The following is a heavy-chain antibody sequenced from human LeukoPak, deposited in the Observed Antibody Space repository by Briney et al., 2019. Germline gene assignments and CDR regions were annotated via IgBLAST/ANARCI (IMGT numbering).Heavy chain of an antibody. CDR3: AKEMQDIVLMVYAIREYYFDY. D-gene: IGHD2-8*01. V-gene: IGHV3-30*02. Sequence: PGGSLRLSCAASGFTFSSYGMHWVRQAPGKGLEWVAFIRYDGSNKYYADSVKGRFTISRDNSKNTLYLQMNSLRAEDTAVYYCAKEMQDIVLMVYAIREYYFDYWGQGTLVTVSS. CDR2: IRYDGSNK. J-gene: IGHJ4*02. CDR1: GFTFSSYG.